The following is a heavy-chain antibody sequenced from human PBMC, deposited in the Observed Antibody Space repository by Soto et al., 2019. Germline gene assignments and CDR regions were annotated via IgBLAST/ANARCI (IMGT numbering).Heavy chain of an antibody. V-gene: IGHV3-11*01. CDR1: GFTFSDYY. CDR3: ARGHQYFHP. CDR2: ISRSDNTV. J-gene: IGHJ1*01. D-gene: IGHD2-2*01. Sequence: QVQLVESGGGLVEPGGSLRLSCAASGFTFSDYYMSWVRQAPGKGLECISYISRSDNTVYYADSVKGRFTISRDNTKNSLYLQMDNLRAEDTAVYYCARGHQYFHPWGQGTLVIVSS.